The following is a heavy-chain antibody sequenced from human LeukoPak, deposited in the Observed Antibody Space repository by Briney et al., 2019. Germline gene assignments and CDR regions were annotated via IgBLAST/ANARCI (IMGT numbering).Heavy chain of an antibody. CDR1: GFIFSNYA. Sequence: GGSLRLSCAASGFIFSNYAMHWVRQAPGKGLEWVALISSDGSKIYYADSVKGRFTISRDNSRNTLYLQMNSLRAEDSAVYYRARGLHRRCSGGICYQPFDYWGQGTLVTVSS. CDR2: ISSDGSKI. CDR3: ARGLHRRCSGGICYQPFDY. V-gene: IGHV3-30*04. J-gene: IGHJ4*02. D-gene: IGHD2-15*01.